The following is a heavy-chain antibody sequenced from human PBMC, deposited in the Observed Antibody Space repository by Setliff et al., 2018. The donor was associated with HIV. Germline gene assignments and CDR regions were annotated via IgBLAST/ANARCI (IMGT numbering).Heavy chain of an antibody. Sequence: GGSLRLSCTASGFIFSSYWMSWVRQAPGKGLEWVANIKQGGSEKYYVDSVKGRFTMSRDDSKSIAYLQMNSLKTEDTAVYYCTRGISGWYAPLGYWGQGTRVTVSS. V-gene: IGHV3-7*03. J-gene: IGHJ4*02. D-gene: IGHD6-19*01. CDR2: IKQGGSEK. CDR3: TRGISGWYAPLGY. CDR1: GFIFSSYW.